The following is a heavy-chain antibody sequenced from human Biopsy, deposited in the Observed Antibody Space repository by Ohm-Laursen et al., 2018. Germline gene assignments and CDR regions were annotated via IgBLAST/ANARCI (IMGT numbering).Heavy chain of an antibody. CDR3: ARGRTHLLPDHDWFDP. CDR1: GFTLSSYS. CDR2: ISSSVSRI. J-gene: IGHJ5*02. Sequence: GQTLSLTCAASGFTLSSYSINWVRQAPGKGLEWVSSISSSVSRILYAETLKVRFTSSRDNAKNSVYLQMNSLRVEDTGVYYCARGRTHLLPDHDWFDPWGQGTLVTVSS. D-gene: IGHD1-14*01. V-gene: IGHV3-21*06.